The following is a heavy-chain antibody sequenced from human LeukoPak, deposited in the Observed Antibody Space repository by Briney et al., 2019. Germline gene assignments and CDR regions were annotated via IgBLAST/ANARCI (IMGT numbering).Heavy chain of an antibody. Sequence: SETLFLTCDVSGGSISSSTYYWAWIRQPPGEGLEWIGTIYYSGTTYSNPSLKSRVTRSIDTSKNQLSLNLTSVTAADTALYYCARSDYYYMDVWGNGTTVTVSS. CDR3: ARSDYYYMDV. CDR1: GGSISSSTYY. J-gene: IGHJ6*03. V-gene: IGHV4-39*07. D-gene: IGHD1-14*01. CDR2: IYYSGTT.